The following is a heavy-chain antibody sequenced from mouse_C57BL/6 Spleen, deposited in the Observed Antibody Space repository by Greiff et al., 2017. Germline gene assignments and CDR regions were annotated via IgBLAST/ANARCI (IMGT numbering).Heavy chain of an antibody. Sequence: VQLQQPGTELVKPGASVKLSCKASGYTFTSYWMHWVKQRPGQGLEWIGRIDPNSGGTKYNEKFKSKATLTVDKPSSTAYMQLSSLTSEDSAVYYCAPTVVAKDSFDYWGQGTTLTVSS. CDR1: GYTFTSYW. D-gene: IGHD1-1*01. CDR2: IDPNSGGT. J-gene: IGHJ2*01. CDR3: APTVVAKDSFDY. V-gene: IGHV1-72*01.